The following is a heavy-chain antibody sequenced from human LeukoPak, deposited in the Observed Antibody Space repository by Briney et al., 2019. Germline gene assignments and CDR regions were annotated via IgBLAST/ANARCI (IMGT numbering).Heavy chain of an antibody. V-gene: IGHV3-21*01. CDR1: GFSFSSYN. CDR3: ARDPYSGAYGNTYYYYMDV. J-gene: IGHJ6*03. CDR2: ITTSSTYT. Sequence: GGSLRLSCEASGFSFSSYNMDWVRQTPGKGLEWISSITTSSTYTFYADSVKGRFTISRDDARNSLYLQMNSLTAEDTAVYYCARDPYSGAYGNTYYYYMDVWGKGTTVTISS. D-gene: IGHD1-26*01.